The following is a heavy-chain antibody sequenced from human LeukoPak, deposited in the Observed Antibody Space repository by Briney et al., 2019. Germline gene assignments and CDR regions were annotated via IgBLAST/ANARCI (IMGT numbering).Heavy chain of an antibody. CDR1: GFTFSSCW. D-gene: IGHD5-12*01. J-gene: IGHJ4*02. CDR2: INSDGSRT. Sequence: QPGGSLRLSCAASGFTFSSCWMYWVRQAPGKGLVWVSRINSDGSRTNYADSVKGRFTISRDNAKNTLYLQMNSLRAEDTAVYYCARRGYSAYDFWGQGTLVTVSS. V-gene: IGHV3-74*01. CDR3: ARRGYSAYDF.